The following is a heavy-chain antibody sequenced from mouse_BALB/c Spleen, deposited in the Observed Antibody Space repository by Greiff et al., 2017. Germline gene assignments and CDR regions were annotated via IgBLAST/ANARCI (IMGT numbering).Heavy chain of an antibody. V-gene: IGHV5-4*02. CDR3: ARGDYGSSRYYAMDD. D-gene: IGHD1-1*01. CDR1: GFTFSDYY. J-gene: IGHJ4*01. Sequence: EVKVEESGGGLVKPGGSLKLSCAASGFTFSDYYMYWVRQTPEKRLEWVATISDGGSYTYYPDSVKGRFTISRDNAKNNLYLQMSSLKSEDTAMYYCARGDYGSSRYYAMDDWGQGTSVTVSP. CDR2: ISDGGSYT.